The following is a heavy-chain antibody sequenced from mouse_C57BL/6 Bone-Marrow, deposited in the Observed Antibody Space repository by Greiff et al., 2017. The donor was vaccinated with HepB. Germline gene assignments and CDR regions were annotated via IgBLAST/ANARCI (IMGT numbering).Heavy chain of an antibody. Sequence: VQLQQSGAELVKPGASVKLSCKASGYTFTSYWMQWVKQRPGQGLEWIGEIDPSDSYTNYNQKFKGKATLTVDTSSSTAYMQLSSLTSEDSAVYYCARWNWDGVAYWGQGTLVTVSA. CDR2: IDPSDSYT. CDR1: GYTFTSYW. J-gene: IGHJ3*01. D-gene: IGHD4-1*01. CDR3: ARWNWDGVAY. V-gene: IGHV1-50*01.